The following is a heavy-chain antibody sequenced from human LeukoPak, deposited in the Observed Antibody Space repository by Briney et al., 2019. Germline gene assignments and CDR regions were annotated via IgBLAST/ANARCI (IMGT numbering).Heavy chain of an antibody. CDR3: ARDKEEEWEPLPSTIDY. CDR1: GYTFTGYY. Sequence: ASVKVSCKASGYTFTGYYMHWVRQAPGQGLEWMGWINPNSGGTNYAQKFQGRVTMTRDTSISTAYMELSRLRSDDTAVYYCARDKEEEWEPLPSTIDYWGQGTLVTVSS. J-gene: IGHJ4*02. D-gene: IGHD1-26*01. CDR2: INPNSGGT. V-gene: IGHV1-2*02.